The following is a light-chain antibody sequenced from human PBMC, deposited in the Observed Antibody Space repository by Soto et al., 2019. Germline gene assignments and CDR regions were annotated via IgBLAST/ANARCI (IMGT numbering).Light chain of an antibody. CDR1: QSVSSSY. CDR3: QQYCSSLRT. J-gene: IGKJ2*01. CDR2: GAS. V-gene: IGKV3-20*01. Sequence: EIVLTQSPGTLSLSPGERATLSCRASQSVSSSYLAWYQQKPGQAPRLLIYGASSRATGMPDRFSGSGSGTDFTLTISRLEPEDFAVYYCQQYCSSLRTFGQGTKLEIK.